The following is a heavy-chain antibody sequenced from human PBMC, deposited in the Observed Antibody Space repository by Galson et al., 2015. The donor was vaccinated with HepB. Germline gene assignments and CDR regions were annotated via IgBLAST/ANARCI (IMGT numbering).Heavy chain of an antibody. CDR2: IIPIFGTA. J-gene: IGHJ4*02. CDR1: GGTFSSYA. V-gene: IGHV1-69*06. CDR3: AREWGEDYYGSGSYFDY. Sequence: SVKVSCKASGGTFSSYAISWVRQAPGQGLEWMGGIIPIFGTANYAQKFQGRVTITADKSTSTAYMELSSLRSEDTAVYYCAREWGEDYYGSGSYFDYWGQGTLVTVSS. D-gene: IGHD3-10*01.